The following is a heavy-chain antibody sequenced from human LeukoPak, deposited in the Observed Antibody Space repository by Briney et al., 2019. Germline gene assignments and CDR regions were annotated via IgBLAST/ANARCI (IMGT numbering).Heavy chain of an antibody. D-gene: IGHD2-21*01. V-gene: IGHV3-20*04. CDR1: GFTFDDYG. J-gene: IGHJ4*02. Sequence: GGSLRLSCAASGFTFDDYGMSWVRHAPGKGLEWVSGINWNGGSTGYADSVKGRFTISRDNAKNSLYLQMNSLRAEDTALYYCASVFGGGVFDYWGQGTLVTVSS. CDR2: INWNGGST. CDR3: ASVFGGGVFDY.